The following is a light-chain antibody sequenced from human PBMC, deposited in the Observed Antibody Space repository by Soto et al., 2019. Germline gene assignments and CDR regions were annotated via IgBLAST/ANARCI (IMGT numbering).Light chain of an antibody. J-gene: IGLJ3*02. CDR1: SSDVGDGDF. CDR2: KVS. V-gene: IGLV2-14*01. CDR3: CSYTRSYTWV. Sequence: QSALTQPASVSGSPRQSITISCTGTSSDVGDGDFVSWYQQRPGNAPKLMIYKVSNRPSGVSNRFSGSKSGNTASLTISGLQAEDEADYYCCSYTRSYTWVFGGGTKVIVL.